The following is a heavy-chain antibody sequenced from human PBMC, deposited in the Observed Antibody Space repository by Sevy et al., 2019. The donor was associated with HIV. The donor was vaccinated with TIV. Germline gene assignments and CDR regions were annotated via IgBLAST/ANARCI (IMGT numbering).Heavy chain of an antibody. D-gene: IGHD3-10*01. V-gene: IGHV3-13*01. J-gene: IGHJ6*02. Sequence: GGSLRLSCAASGFTFSSYDMHWVRQATGKGLEWVSAIGTAGDTYYPGSVKGRFTISRENAKNSLYLQMNSLRAGDTDMYYCARVRPYYYGTGRGGDYYYYYGMDVWGQGTTVTVSS. CDR2: IGTAGDT. CDR1: GFTFSSYD. CDR3: ARVRPYYYGTGRGGDYYYYYGMDV.